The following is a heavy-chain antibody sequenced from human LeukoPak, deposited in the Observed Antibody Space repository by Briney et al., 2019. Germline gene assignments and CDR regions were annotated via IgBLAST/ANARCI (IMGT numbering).Heavy chain of an antibody. CDR3: ARNLGITGTSFDY. CDR1: GASISSANYY. Sequence: NTSQTLSLTCTVSGASISSANYYWNWIRQPPGKGLEWIGYIYYSGSTYYNPSLKSRVTISVDTSKNQFSLKLSSVTAADTAVYYCARNLGITGTSFDYWGQGTLVTVSS. J-gene: IGHJ4*02. V-gene: IGHV4-30-4*08. CDR2: IYYSGST. D-gene: IGHD1-7*01.